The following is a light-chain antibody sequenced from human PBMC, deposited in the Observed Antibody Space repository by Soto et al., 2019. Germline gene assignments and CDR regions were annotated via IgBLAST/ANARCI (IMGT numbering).Light chain of an antibody. J-gene: IGKJ4*01. CDR2: LGS. CDR3: MQSLQSPLT. CDR1: QSLLNRNGYHC. Sequence: EIVMTQSPVSLPVTPGEPASISCRSSQSLLNRNGYHCVDWYLQKPGQSPQLLIHLGSNRASGVPDRFSGSGSGTDFTLKISRVEAEDVGVYDCMQSLQSPLTFGGGTKVEL. V-gene: IGKV2-28*01.